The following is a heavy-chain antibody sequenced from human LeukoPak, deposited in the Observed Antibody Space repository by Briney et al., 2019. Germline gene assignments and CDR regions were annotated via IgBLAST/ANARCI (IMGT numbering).Heavy chain of an antibody. J-gene: IGHJ4*02. CDR3: ARDPISYAFGGVIDDY. D-gene: IGHD3-16*02. CDR1: GGSISSYY. V-gene: IGHV4-4*07. Sequence: SETLSLTCTVSGGSISSYYWSWIRQPAGKGLEWIGRIYTSGSTNYYPSLKSRVTMSVDTSKNQFSLKLSSVTAADTAVYYCARDPISYAFGGVIDDYWGQGTLVTVSS. CDR2: IYTSGST.